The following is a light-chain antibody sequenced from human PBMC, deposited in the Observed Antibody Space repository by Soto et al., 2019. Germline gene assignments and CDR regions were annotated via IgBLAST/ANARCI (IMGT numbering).Light chain of an antibody. V-gene: IGKV3-15*01. J-gene: IGKJ4*01. Sequence: EIVMTQSPATLSVSPGERATLSCRASQSVSSNLAWYQQKPGQAPRILIYGASTTATGIPARFSGSGSGTEFTLTISSLQSEDFAVYYCQQYNNWPRGLTFGGGTKVEIK. CDR2: GAS. CDR3: QQYNNWPRGLT. CDR1: QSVSSN.